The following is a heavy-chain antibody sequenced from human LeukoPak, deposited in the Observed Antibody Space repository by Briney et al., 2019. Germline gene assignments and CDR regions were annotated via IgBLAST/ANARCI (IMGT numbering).Heavy chain of an antibody. CDR1: GGSISNTNW. Sequence: PSGTLSLTCGVSGGSISNTNWWPWVRQPPGKGLEWIGEIYHSGSTNYNPSLKSRVTISVDKSKNQFSLKLSSVTAADTAVYYCARSLPAVGAFDIWGQGTMVTVSS. CDR2: IYHSGST. J-gene: IGHJ3*02. D-gene: IGHD1-26*01. V-gene: IGHV4-4*02. CDR3: ARSLPAVGAFDI.